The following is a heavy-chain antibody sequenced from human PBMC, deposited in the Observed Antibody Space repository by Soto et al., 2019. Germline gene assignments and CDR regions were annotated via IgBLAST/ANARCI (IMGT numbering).Heavy chain of an antibody. CDR3: ARDQRTGDNLFDY. CDR2: ISYDGSNK. D-gene: IGHD7-27*01. CDR1: GFTFSSYA. Sequence: PGGSLRLSCAASGFTFSSYAMHWVRQSPGKGLEWVAVISYDGSNKYYADSVKGRFTISRDNSKNTLYLQMNSLRAEDTAVYYCARDQRTGDNLFDYWGQGTLVTVSS. J-gene: IGHJ4*02. V-gene: IGHV3-30-3*01.